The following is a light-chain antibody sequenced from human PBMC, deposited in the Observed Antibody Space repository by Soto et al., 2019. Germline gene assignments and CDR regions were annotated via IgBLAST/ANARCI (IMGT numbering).Light chain of an antibody. J-gene: IGKJ1*01. V-gene: IGKV1-5*03. Sequence: IKMTQSLSTLSASLGDRVTITCRASQSISSWLAWYQQKPGKAPKLLIYKASSLESGVPSRFSGSGSETEFTLTISSLQPDDFATYYCQQYDSYSGFGHGALVDI. CDR1: QSISSW. CDR2: KAS. CDR3: QQYDSYSG.